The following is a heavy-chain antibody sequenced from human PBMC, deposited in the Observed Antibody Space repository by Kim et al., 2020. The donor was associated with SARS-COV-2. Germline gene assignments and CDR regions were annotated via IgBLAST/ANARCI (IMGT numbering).Heavy chain of an antibody. J-gene: IGHJ4*02. Sequence: AQKFKERCTITRDMSTSTAYMELSSLGSEDTAVYYCAAEQDYYDSSGYDYWGQGTLVTVSS. V-gene: IGHV1-58*01. CDR3: AAEQDYYDSSGYDY. D-gene: IGHD3-22*01.